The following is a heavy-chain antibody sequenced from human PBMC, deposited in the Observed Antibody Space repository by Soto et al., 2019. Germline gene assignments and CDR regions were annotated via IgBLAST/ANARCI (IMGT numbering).Heavy chain of an antibody. J-gene: IGHJ5*02. CDR2: VHYSGST. CDR1: GGSIRSNIYY. Sequence: QLQLQESGPGLVKPSETLSLTCSVSGGSIRSNIYYWGWIRQPPGKGLEWIATVHYSGSTYYTPSPKXRXTXXADPSNTQFSLRLNSVTAADTAVYYCARQHYYDSSGYYTWTWGQGTLVTVSS. V-gene: IGHV4-39*01. D-gene: IGHD3-22*01. CDR3: ARQHYYDSSGYYTWT.